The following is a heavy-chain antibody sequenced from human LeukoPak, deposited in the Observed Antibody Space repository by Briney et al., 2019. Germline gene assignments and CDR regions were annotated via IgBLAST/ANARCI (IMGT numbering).Heavy chain of an antibody. CDR2: MNPNSGNS. D-gene: IGHD1-1*01. CDR3: ARGYSPTIRTTGNDY. J-gene: IGHJ4*02. CDR1: GYTLTSHD. Sequence: ASVKVSCKASGYTLTSHDINWVRQAAGQGLEWMGWMNPNSGNSGYAQNFQGRVIMTRDTSITTAYMELHSLRSEDTAVYYCARGYSPTIRTTGNDYWGQGTLVTVSS. V-gene: IGHV1-8*01.